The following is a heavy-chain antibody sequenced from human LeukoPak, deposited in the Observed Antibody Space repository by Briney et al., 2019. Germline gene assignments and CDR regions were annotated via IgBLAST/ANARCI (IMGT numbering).Heavy chain of an antibody. Sequence: GGSLRLSCAASGFTFSSYAMSWVRQAPGKGLEWVSAISGSGGSTYYADSVKGRFTISRDSSRNTLNLQMNSLRAEDTAVYYCAKTNVKSCSGGSCFDAFDIWGQGTMVTVSS. CDR3: AKTNVKSCSGGSCFDAFDI. J-gene: IGHJ3*02. CDR2: ISGSGGST. CDR1: GFTFSSYA. D-gene: IGHD2-15*01. V-gene: IGHV3-23*01.